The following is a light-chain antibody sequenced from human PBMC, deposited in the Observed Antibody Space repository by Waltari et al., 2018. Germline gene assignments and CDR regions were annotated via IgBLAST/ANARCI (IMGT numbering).Light chain of an antibody. J-gene: IGLJ1*01. V-gene: IGLV1-44*01. CDR1: SSNIGSNT. Sequence: QSTLTQPSSASGTPGQRVTISCSGSSSNIGSNTVNWYQQLPGTAPKLLIYYTDHRPSGVSDRFSCSKSGTSASLAFSGLQSEDEAHYYCAAWDDSLNGYVFGSGTEVTVL. CDR3: AAWDDSLNGYV. CDR2: YTD.